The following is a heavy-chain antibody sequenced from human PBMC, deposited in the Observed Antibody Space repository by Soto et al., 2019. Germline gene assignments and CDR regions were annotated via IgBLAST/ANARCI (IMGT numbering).Heavy chain of an antibody. D-gene: IGHD2-15*01. Sequence: ASVKVSCKASGYTFSSYGISWVRQAPGQGLEWMGWISAYNGNTNYAQKLQGRVTMTTDTSTSTAYMELRSLRSDDTAVYYCARDLDPGYCSGGSCGADTPNDYWGQGTLVTVS. CDR3: ARDLDPGYCSGGSCGADTPNDY. J-gene: IGHJ4*02. CDR2: ISAYNGNT. V-gene: IGHV1-18*01. CDR1: GYTFSSYG.